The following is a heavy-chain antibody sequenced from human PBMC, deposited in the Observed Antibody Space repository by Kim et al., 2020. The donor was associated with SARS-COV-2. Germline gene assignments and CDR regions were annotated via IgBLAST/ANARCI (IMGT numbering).Heavy chain of an antibody. V-gene: IGHV3-15*01. Sequence: GTTDYAAPVKGRFTISRDDSKNTLYLQMNSLKTEDTAVYYCTTDLGAFDIWGQGTMVTVSS. D-gene: IGHD7-27*01. CDR3: TTDLGAFDI. J-gene: IGHJ3*02. CDR2: GTT.